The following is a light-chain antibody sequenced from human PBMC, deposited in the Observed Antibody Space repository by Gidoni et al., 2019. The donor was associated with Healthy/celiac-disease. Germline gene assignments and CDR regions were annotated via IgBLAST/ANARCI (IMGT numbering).Light chain of an antibody. J-gene: IGKJ3*01. Sequence: DIQMTHSPSNLSASVGDRVTITCRARQRISSWLAWYQQKPGKDPKLLIYKASSLESGVPSRFSGSGSGTEFTLTISSLQPDDFATYYCQQYNSYLFTFGPGTKVDIK. CDR2: KAS. V-gene: IGKV1-5*03. CDR3: QQYNSYLFT. CDR1: QRISSW.